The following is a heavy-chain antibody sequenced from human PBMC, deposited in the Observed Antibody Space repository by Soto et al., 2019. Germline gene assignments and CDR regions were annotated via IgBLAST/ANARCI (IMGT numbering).Heavy chain of an antibody. Sequence: ASVKVSCKASGGTFSSYAISWVRQAPGQGLEWMGGIIPIFGTANYAQKFQGRVTITADESTSTAYMELSSLRSEDTAVYYCARDFTDPHYYDSSGYHYWGQGTLVTVSS. CDR3: ARDFTDPHYYDSSGYHY. CDR1: GGTFSSYA. CDR2: IIPIFGTA. V-gene: IGHV1-69*13. J-gene: IGHJ4*02. D-gene: IGHD3-22*01.